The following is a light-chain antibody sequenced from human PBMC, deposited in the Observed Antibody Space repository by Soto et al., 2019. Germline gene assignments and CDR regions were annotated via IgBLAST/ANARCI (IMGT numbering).Light chain of an antibody. J-gene: IGKJ4*01. CDR3: QQYYSSPVT. CDR2: WAS. CDR1: QSVLYSSNNQNY. Sequence: IVMTQSPDSLAVSLGERAIINCKSSQSVLYSSNNQNYLAWYQQKPGQSPELLIYWASTRESGVPDRFSGSGSGTDFTLTISSLQTEDVAVYYCQQYYSSPVTFGGGTKVESK. V-gene: IGKV4-1*01.